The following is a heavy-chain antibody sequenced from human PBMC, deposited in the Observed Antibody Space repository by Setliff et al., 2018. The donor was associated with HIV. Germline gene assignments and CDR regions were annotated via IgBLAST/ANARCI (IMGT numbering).Heavy chain of an antibody. D-gene: IGHD7-27*01. V-gene: IGHV4-39*01. J-gene: IGHJ6*03. Sequence: SETLSLTCTVSGDSISSRFHWGWIRQPPGKGLEWIAIAHSSGNTYYNPSLESRVTIAVDMSKSQVSLNLTSVTAADTAVYYCARQAGTHWGFVYYMDVCGKGTTVTV. CDR3: ARQAGTHWGFVYYMDV. CDR1: GDSISSRFH. CDR2: AHSSGNT.